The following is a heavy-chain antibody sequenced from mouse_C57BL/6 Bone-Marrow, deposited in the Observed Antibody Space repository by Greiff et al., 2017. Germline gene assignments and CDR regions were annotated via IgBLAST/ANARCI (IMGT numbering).Heavy chain of an antibody. Sequence: EVKLVESGGGLVKPGGSLKLSCAASGFTFSSYAMSWVRQTPEKRLEWVATISDGGSYTYYPDNVKGRFTISRDNAKNNLYLQMSHLKSEDTAMYYCARDGYYVRYFDVWGTGTTVTVSS. CDR1: GFTFSSYA. J-gene: IGHJ1*03. D-gene: IGHD2-3*01. CDR3: ARDGYYVRYFDV. CDR2: ISDGGSYT. V-gene: IGHV5-4*01.